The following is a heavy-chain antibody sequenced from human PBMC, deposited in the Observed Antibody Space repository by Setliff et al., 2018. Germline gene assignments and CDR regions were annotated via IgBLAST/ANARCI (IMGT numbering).Heavy chain of an antibody. D-gene: IGHD1-1*01. Sequence: PGGSLRLSCAASGFSLGAYEFNWVRQAPGKGLEWVSYISSSGTAMYYADSVKGRFTISRDNSKNTLYLQMNSLRAEDTAVYYCARVREANWNPWANWFDPWGQGTLVTVSS. J-gene: IGHJ5*02. CDR1: GFSLGAYE. CDR3: ARVREANWNPWANWFDP. V-gene: IGHV3-48*03. CDR2: ISSSGTAM.